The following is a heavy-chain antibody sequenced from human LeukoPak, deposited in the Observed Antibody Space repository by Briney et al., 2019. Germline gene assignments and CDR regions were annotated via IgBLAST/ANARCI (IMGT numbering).Heavy chain of an antibody. Sequence: SETLSLTCTVSGGSISSSSYYWGWIRQPPGKGLEWIGEINHSGSTNYNPSLKSRVTISVDTSKNQFSLKLSSVTAADTAVYYCARDLKKITIFGVVIRNWFDPWGQGTLVTVSS. CDR3: ARDLKKITIFGVVIRNWFDP. D-gene: IGHD3-3*01. CDR1: GGSISSSSYY. J-gene: IGHJ5*02. CDR2: INHSGST. V-gene: IGHV4-39*07.